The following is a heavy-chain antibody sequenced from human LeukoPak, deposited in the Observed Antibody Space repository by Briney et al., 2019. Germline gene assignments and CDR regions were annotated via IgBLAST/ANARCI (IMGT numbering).Heavy chain of an antibody. CDR3: AGPGYHFDY. Sequence: SETLSLTCAVSGYSISSGYYWGWIRQPPGKGLEWIGSIYHSGSTYYNPSLKSRVTISVDTSENQFSLKLSSVTAADTAVYYCAGPGYHFDYWGQGTLVTVSS. CDR1: GYSISSGYY. V-gene: IGHV4-38-2*01. D-gene: IGHD3-9*01. CDR2: IYHSGST. J-gene: IGHJ4*02.